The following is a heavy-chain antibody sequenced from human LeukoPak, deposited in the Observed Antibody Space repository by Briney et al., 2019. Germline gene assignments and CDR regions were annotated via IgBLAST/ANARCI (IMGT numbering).Heavy chain of an antibody. CDR1: GFTFSSFG. CDR3: ARDTGIVGATSYYYYYGMDV. Sequence: GGSLRLSCAASGFTFSSFGMHWVRQAPGKGLEWVAFISYDGSIKYYADSVKGRFTISRDNSKNTLYLQMNSLRSEDTAVYYCARDTGIVGATSYYYYYGMDVWGQGTTVTVSS. V-gene: IGHV3-30*19. J-gene: IGHJ6*02. CDR2: ISYDGSIK. D-gene: IGHD1-26*01.